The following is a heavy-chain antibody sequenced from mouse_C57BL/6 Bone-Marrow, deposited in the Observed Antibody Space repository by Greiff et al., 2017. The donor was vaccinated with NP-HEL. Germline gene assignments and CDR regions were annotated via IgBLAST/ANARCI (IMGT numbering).Heavy chain of an antibody. CDR1: GYTFTSYW. V-gene: IGHV1-50*01. CDR3: ARPYDGYYVLYFDY. Sequence: QVQLQQPGAELVKPGASVKLSCKASGYTFTSYWMQWVKQRPGQGLEWIGEIDPSDSYTNYNQKFKGKATLTVDTSSGTAYMQLSSLTSEDSAVYYCARPYDGYYVLYFDYWGQGTTLTVSS. J-gene: IGHJ2*01. D-gene: IGHD2-3*01. CDR2: IDPSDSYT.